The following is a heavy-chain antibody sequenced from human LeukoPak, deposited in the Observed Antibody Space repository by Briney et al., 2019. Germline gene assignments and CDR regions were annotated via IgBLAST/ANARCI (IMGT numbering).Heavy chain of an antibody. J-gene: IGHJ5*02. D-gene: IGHD3-16*01. CDR3: ARDRGFGGPQGDNWFDP. CDR1: GFTFSSSC. Sequence: GGSLRLSCTASGFTFSSSCMNWVRQAPGKGLEWVSVVYSDGVAKYADSVKDRSNISRDNSKNMLYLEMNSLRVEDTAVYYCARDRGFGGPQGDNWFDPWGQGTLVTVSS. CDR2: VYSDGVA. V-gene: IGHV3-53*01.